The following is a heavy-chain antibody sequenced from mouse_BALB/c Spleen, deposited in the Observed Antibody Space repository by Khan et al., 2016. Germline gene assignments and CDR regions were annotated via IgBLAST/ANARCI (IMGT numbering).Heavy chain of an antibody. Sequence: EVQLQESGPSLVKPSQTLSLTCSFTGDSITSGYWNWIRKFPGNKLEYMGYISYSGSTYYNPSLKSRISIPRDTSKTQYYLQLNSVTTEDTATYYCTPNYRYVFAYWGQGTLVTVSA. V-gene: IGHV3-8*02. CDR1: GDSITSGY. D-gene: IGHD2-14*01. J-gene: IGHJ3*01. CDR2: ISYSGST. CDR3: TPNYRYVFAY.